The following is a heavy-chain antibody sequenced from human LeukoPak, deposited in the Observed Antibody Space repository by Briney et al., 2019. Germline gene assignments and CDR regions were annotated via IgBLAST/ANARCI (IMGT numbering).Heavy chain of an antibody. D-gene: IGHD2-2*01. CDR1: GFTFDDYA. J-gene: IGHJ4*02. CDR3: AKGICSSTSCYVLDY. Sequence: PGRSLRHSCAASGFTFDDYAMHWVRQAPGKGLEWVSGISWNSGSIGYADSVKGRFTISRDNAKNSLYLQMNSLRAEDMALYYCAKGICSSTSCYVLDYWGQGTLVTVSS. V-gene: IGHV3-9*03. CDR2: ISWNSGSI.